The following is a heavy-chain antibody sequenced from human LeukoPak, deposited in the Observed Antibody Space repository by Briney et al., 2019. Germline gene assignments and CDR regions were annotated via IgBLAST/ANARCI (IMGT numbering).Heavy chain of an antibody. D-gene: IGHD3-22*01. CDR1: GYTFTGYY. CDR3: ARDVGFYYYDSRGYGPVDY. Sequence: ASVKVSCKSSGYTFTGYYMHRVRQAPGQGLEWMGWINPKSGDTNSAQKFQGRVTMTRDTSISTAYMELNRLTSDDTAVYYCARDVGFYYYDSRGYGPVDYWGQGTLVTVSS. J-gene: IGHJ4*02. CDR2: INPKSGDT. V-gene: IGHV1-2*02.